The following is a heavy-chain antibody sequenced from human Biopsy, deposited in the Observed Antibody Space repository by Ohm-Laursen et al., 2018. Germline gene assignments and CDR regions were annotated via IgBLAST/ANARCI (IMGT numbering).Heavy chain of an antibody. CDR1: GFTFDDYA. V-gene: IGHV3-9*01. CDR3: AKDLGQVTAAIGY. D-gene: IGHD2-21*02. J-gene: IGHJ4*02. CDR2: ITWNSGSI. Sequence: SLRLSCAASGFTFDDYAMHWVRQVPGKGLEWVSGITWNSGSIGYADSVKGRFSIFRDNAKHSLYLQMNSLRAEDTALYYCAKDLGQVTAAIGYWGQGILVTVSS.